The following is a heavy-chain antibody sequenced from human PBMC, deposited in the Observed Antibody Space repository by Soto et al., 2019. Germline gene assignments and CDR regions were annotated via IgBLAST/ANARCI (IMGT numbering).Heavy chain of an antibody. V-gene: IGHV4-39*01. Sequence: SETLSLTCTVSGGSIISSSYYWGWIRQPPGKGLEWIGSIYYSGSTYYNPSLKSRVTISVDTSKNQFSLKLSSVTAADTAVYYCARQPRILTGYSGHFXYWGQGTLVXVSS. CDR1: GGSIISSSYY. D-gene: IGHD3-9*01. CDR3: ARQPRILTGYSGHFXY. CDR2: IYYSGST. J-gene: IGHJ4*02.